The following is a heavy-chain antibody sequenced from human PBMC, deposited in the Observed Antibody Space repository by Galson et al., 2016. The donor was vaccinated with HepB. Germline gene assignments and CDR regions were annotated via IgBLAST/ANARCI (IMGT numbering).Heavy chain of an antibody. CDR3: ARYLGTHGQNYYYYMDV. CDR2: ISAYNGDT. V-gene: IGHV1-18*01. CDR1: GYTFSSYG. Sequence: SVKVSCKASGYTFSSYGVSWVRQAPGQGLEWMGWISAYNGDTNSAQKVRGRVTMTADTSTRTAYMELRSLRSDDPAVDYCARYLGTHGQNYYYYMDVWGKGTTVTVSS. J-gene: IGHJ6*03.